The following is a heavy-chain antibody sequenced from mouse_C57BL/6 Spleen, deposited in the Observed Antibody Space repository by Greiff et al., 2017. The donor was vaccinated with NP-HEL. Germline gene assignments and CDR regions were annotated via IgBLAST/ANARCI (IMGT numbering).Heavy chain of an antibody. CDR1: GFTFSDYG. J-gene: IGHJ2*01. Sequence: EVQVVESGGGLVKPGGSLKLSCAASGFTFSDYGMHWVRQAPEKGLEWVAYISSGSSTIYYADTVKGRITISRDNAKNTRFLQMTSLRSEDTAMYYCARNCFYCFDYWGQGTTLTVSS. CDR2: ISSGSSTI. D-gene: IGHD4-1*01. CDR3: ARNCFYCFDY. V-gene: IGHV5-17*01.